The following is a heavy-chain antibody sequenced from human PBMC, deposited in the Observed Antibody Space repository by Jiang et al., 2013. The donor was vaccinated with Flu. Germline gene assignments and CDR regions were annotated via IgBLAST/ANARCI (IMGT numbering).Heavy chain of an antibody. V-gene: IGHV4-39*01. CDR3: ARIGYYDFWSGYGFDY. Sequence: GLVKPSETLSLTCTVSGGSISSSSYYWGWIRQPPGKGLEWIGSIYYSGSTYYNPSPKSRVTISVDTSKNQFSLKLSSVTAADTAVYYCARIGYYDFWSGYGFDYWGQGTLVTVSS. CDR1: GGSISSSSYY. J-gene: IGHJ4*02. D-gene: IGHD3-3*01. CDR2: IYYSGST.